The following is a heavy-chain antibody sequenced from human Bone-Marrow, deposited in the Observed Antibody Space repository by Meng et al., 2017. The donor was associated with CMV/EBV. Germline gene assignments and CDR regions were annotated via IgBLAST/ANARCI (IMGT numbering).Heavy chain of an antibody. CDR2: INPNSGGK. CDR3: AIDCSSTSCYTGRGYYYYYGMDV. CDR1: GYTFTSYE. Sequence: ASVKVSCKASGYTFTSYEINWVRQATGQGLEWMGWINPNSGGKNYAQKFQGRVTMTRDTSISTAYMELSRLRSDDTAVYYCAIDCSSTSCYTGRGYYYYYGMDVWGQGTTVTVPS. D-gene: IGHD2-2*02. V-gene: IGHV1-2*02. J-gene: IGHJ6*02.